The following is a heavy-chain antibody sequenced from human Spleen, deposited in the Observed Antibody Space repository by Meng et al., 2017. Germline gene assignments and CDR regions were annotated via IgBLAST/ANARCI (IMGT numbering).Heavy chain of an antibody. V-gene: IGHV3-7*01. J-gene: IGHJ6*02. CDR2: IKEDGSKK. CDR1: GFTFSTFW. Sequence: GGSLRLSCAASGFTFSTFWMSWVRQAPGKGLEWVANIKEDGSKKYYVDSVRGRFTISRDNAKNSLYLQMNSLRVEDTAVYYCARDKVVEAADRIYSYYGVDVWGQGTTVTVSS. CDR3: ARDKVVEAADRIYSYYGVDV. D-gene: IGHD2-15*01.